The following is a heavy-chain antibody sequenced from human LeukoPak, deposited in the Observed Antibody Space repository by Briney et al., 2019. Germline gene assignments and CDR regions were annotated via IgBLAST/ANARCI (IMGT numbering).Heavy chain of an antibody. Sequence: SETLSLTCTVSGGSISSYYWSWIRQLAGKGLEWIGRIYTSGSTNYNPSLKSRVTISLDKSKNQFSLKLSSVTAADTAVYYCATSYGYSGYESWGQGTLVTVSS. V-gene: IGHV4-4*07. J-gene: IGHJ5*02. CDR3: ATSYGYSGYES. CDR2: IYTSGST. CDR1: GGSISSYY. D-gene: IGHD5-12*01.